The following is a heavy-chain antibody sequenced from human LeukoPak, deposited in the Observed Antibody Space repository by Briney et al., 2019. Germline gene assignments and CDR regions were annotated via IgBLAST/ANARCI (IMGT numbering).Heavy chain of an antibody. V-gene: IGHV1-2*02. CDR3: ARGSGRQQLWFDP. Sequence: GASVKVSCTASGYTFTGQYMHWVRQAPGQGLEWMGWINPNSGGTNYAQKFQGRVTMARDTSISTAYMELSSLRSDDTAVYYCARGSGRQQLWFDPWGQGTLVTVSS. CDR1: GYTFTGQY. CDR2: INPNSGGT. J-gene: IGHJ5*02. D-gene: IGHD6-13*01.